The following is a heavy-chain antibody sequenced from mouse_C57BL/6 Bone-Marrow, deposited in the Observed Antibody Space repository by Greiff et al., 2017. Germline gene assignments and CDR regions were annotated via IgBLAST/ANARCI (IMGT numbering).Heavy chain of an antibody. Sequence: VQLQQSGAELVKPGASVKMSCTASGFNIKDDYMHWVKQRPEQGLEWIGWIDPENGDTEYASKFQGKATITADTSSNTAYLQLSSLTSEDTAVYYCTCSYGDYWGQGTTLTVSS. CDR3: TCSYGDY. CDR1: GFNIKDDY. D-gene: IGHD1-1*01. V-gene: IGHV14-4*01. CDR2: IDPENGDT. J-gene: IGHJ2*01.